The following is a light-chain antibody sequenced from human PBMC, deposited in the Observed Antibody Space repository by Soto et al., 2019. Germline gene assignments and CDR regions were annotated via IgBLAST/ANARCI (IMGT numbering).Light chain of an antibody. CDR3: CSSKV. J-gene: IGLJ3*02. Sequence: QSALTQPRSVSGSPGQSVTISCTGTSSDVGGYNYVSWYQQHPGKAPKLMIYDVSKRPSGVPDRFSGSKSGNTASLTISGLQDEDEADYYCCSSKVFGGGTKLTVL. V-gene: IGLV2-11*01. CDR1: SSDVGGYNY. CDR2: DVS.